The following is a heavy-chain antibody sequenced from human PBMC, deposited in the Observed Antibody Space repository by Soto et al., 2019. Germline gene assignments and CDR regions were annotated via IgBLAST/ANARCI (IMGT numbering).Heavy chain of an antibody. CDR2: ISSDSRYS. Sequence: QVQLLESGGGLVKPGGCLRLSCAASGFTVSGYYMGWIRQPPGKGLEWISYISSDSRYSNHADSVKGRFTISRDNAKNSLYLQMNSLRAEDTAVYFWATGQQVRMADIWGQGTMVTVSS. D-gene: IGHD6-13*01. CDR3: ATGQQVRMADI. V-gene: IGHV3-11*03. CDR1: GFTVSGYY. J-gene: IGHJ3*02.